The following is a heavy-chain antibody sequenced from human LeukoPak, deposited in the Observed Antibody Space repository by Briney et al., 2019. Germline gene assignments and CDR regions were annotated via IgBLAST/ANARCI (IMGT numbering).Heavy chain of an antibody. CDR1: GGSFSGYF. CDR3: ARVGGGYYYWFDP. D-gene: IGHD3-22*01. Sequence: TTSETLSLTCAVYGGSFSGYFWSWIRQPPGKGLEWIGYIYYSGSTNYNPSLKSRVTISVDTSKNQFSLKLSSVTAADTAVYYCARVGGGYYYWFDPWGQGTLVTVSS. V-gene: IGHV4-59*01. CDR2: IYYSGST. J-gene: IGHJ5*02.